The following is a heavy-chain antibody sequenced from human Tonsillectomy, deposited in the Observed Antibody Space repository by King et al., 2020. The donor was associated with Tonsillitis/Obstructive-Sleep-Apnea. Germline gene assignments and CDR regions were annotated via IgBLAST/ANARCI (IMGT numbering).Heavy chain of an antibody. Sequence: QLVQSGGGLVKPGGSLRLSCAASGFTFSDYYMNWIRQAPGKGLEWVSYISSSSSYTNYADSVKGRFTISRDNAKNSLYLQMNSLRAEDTAVYYCARAGGRSIWNSFDCWGQGTLVTVSS. V-gene: IGHV3-11*05. D-gene: IGHD1-26*01. CDR1: GFTFSDYY. J-gene: IGHJ4*02. CDR3: ARAGGRSIWNSFDC. CDR2: ISSSSSYT.